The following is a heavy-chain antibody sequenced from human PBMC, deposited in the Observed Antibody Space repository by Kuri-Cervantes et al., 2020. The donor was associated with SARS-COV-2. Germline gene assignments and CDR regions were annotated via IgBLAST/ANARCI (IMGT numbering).Heavy chain of an antibody. CDR3: ARHAYCYGSGSYYNVLFFDY. J-gene: IGHJ4*02. CDR2: IYYTTGNT. V-gene: IGHV4-59*08. CDR1: GGSMSRYY. D-gene: IGHD3-10*01. Sequence: SETLSLTCTVSGGSMSRYYWSWIRQPPGKGLELIGHIYYTTGNTIYSPSLRSRVSISVDTSETQFSLKLSSVTAADTAVYYCARHAYCYGSGSYYNVLFFDYWGQGTLVTVSS.